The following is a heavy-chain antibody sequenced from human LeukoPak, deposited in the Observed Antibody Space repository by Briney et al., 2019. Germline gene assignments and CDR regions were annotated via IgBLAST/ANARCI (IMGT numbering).Heavy chain of an antibody. Sequence: SAVKVSCKASGGTFSSYAISWVRQAPGQGLEWMGGIIPIFGTANYAQKLQGRVTMTTDTSTSTAYMELRSLRSDDTAVYYCARGGEYYDILTGKNQFDYWGQGTLVTVSS. CDR2: IIPIFGTA. J-gene: IGHJ4*02. D-gene: IGHD3-9*01. CDR3: ARGGEYYDILTGKNQFDY. V-gene: IGHV1-69*05. CDR1: GGTFSSYA.